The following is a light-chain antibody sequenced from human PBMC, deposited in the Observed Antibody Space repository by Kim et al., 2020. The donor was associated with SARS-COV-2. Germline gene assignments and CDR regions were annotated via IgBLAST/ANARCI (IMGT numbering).Light chain of an antibody. CDR2: DAA. CDR3: QQRGSWPPALT. CDR1: HNVDIS. Sequence: PGESATRSCRASHNVDISLAWYQQTPGQPPRLLNYDAAVRAAGSPDRFSGSGSGTDFSLTIGSLAPEDFAVYYCQQRGSWPPALTFGGGTKVDIK. J-gene: IGKJ4*01. V-gene: IGKV3-11*01.